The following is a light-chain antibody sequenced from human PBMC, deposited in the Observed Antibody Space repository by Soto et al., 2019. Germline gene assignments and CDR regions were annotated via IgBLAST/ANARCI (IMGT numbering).Light chain of an antibody. CDR3: QQFGLSPT. Sequence: EIVLTQSPGTLSLSPGERATLFCRASQTVRNNYLAWYQQRPGQAPRLLIYAASSRATGIPDRFSGSGSGTDFTLTISRLEPEDFAVYYCQQFGLSPTFGGGTKVEIK. J-gene: IGKJ4*01. V-gene: IGKV3-20*01. CDR1: QTVRNNY. CDR2: AAS.